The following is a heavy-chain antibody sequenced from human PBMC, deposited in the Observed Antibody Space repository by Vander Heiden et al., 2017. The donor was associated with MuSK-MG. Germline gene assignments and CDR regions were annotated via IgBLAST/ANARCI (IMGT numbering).Heavy chain of an antibody. D-gene: IGHD3-10*01. V-gene: IGHV1-46*03. J-gene: IGHJ4*02. CDR1: RYSFTHSA. Sequence: QVQLVQSGAEVKKPGASATVSCNACRYSFTHSAMPRKRQAPGQGREWMAIINPNGGSTTYAQKFQGRVTVTRDTSTSTVYMELSSLRSEDTAVYYCARDFGLSGSYYNYWGQGTLVTVSS. CDR2: INPNGGST. CDR3: ARDFGLSGSYYNY.